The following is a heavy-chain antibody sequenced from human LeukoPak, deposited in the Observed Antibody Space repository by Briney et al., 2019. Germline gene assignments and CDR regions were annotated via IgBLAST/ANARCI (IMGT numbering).Heavy chain of an antibody. J-gene: IGHJ4*02. D-gene: IGHD6-13*01. V-gene: IGHV3-30-3*01. CDR1: GFTFSSYA. Sequence: GGSLRLSCAASGFTFSSYAMHWVRQAPGKGLEWVAVISYDGSNKYYADSVKGRFTISRDNSKNTLYLQMNSLRAEDTAVYYCAREEDGAAAAYAAYWGQGTLVTVSS. CDR3: AREEDGAAAAYAAY. CDR2: ISYDGSNK.